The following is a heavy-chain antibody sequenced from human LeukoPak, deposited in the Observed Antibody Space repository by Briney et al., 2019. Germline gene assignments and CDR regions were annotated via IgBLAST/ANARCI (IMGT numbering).Heavy chain of an antibody. CDR1: GFTFSDFY. CDR2: ISGSGSDI. CDR3: SRDPRLVDY. Sequence: PGGPLRLSCEASGFTFSDFYMTWLRQAPGKGLEWVSYISGSGSDIKYADSVKGRFSISRDNADNTLYLQMNSLRAEDTAMYYCSRDPRLVDYWGQGTLVTVSS. V-gene: IGHV3-11*01. J-gene: IGHJ4*02.